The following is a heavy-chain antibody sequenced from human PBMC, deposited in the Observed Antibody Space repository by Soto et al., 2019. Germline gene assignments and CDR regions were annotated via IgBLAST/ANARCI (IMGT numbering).Heavy chain of an antibody. J-gene: IGHJ6*02. CDR3: ARGFSNRATIDYYYYGMDV. D-gene: IGHD5-12*01. V-gene: IGHV4-31*03. CDR2: IYYSGST. Sequence: NPSETLSLTCTVSGGSISSGVYYWSWIRHHPGKGLEWIGYIYYSGSTYYNPSLKSRVTISVGTSKNQFSLKLSSVTAADTAVYYCARGFSNRATIDYYYYGMDVWGQGTTVTVSS. CDR1: GGSISSGVYY.